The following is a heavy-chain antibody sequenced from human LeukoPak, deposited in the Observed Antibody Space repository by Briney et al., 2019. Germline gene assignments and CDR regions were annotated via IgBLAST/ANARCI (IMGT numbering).Heavy chain of an antibody. J-gene: IGHJ5*02. CDR2: IYTSGST. D-gene: IGHD3-10*01. Sequence: SETLSLTCTDPGGSISSYIWSWIRQPAGEGLEWIGRIYTSGSTNYNPSLKSRATMSVDTSKNQFSLKLSSVTAADTAVYYCVRVPATPYYYGTGSYNWFDPWGQGTLVTVSS. V-gene: IGHV4-4*07. CDR3: VRVPATPYYYGTGSYNWFDP. CDR1: GGSISSYI.